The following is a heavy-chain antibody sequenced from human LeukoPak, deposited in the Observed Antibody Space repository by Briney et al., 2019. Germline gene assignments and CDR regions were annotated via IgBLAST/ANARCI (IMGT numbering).Heavy chain of an antibody. V-gene: IGHV3-48*03. CDR2: ISSSGSTI. D-gene: IGHD3-16*01. J-gene: IGHJ6*03. Sequence: GGSLRLSCAASGFTFSSYEMNWVRQAPGKGLEWVSYISSSGSTIYYADSVKGRFTISRDNSKNTLYLQMNSLRAEDTAVYYCARVSMGLYYMDVWGKGTTVTISS. CDR1: GFTFSSYE. CDR3: ARVSMGLYYMDV.